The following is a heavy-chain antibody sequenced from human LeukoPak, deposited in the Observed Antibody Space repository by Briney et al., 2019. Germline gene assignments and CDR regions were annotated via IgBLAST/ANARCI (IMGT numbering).Heavy chain of an antibody. V-gene: IGHV3-21*01. J-gene: IGHJ3*02. CDR2: IGSTSRSI. CDR3: AREADEAFDN. CDR1: GFTFSRYS. Sequence: GGSLRLSCAASGFTFSRYSMNWVRQAPGKGLEWVSSIGSTSRSIYYADSVKGRFTISRDNAKNSLYLQMNSLRAEDTAVYFCAREADEAFDNWGLGTMVTVSS.